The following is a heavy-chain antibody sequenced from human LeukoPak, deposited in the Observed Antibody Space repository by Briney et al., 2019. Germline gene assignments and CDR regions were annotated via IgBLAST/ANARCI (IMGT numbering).Heavy chain of an antibody. D-gene: IGHD3-22*01. V-gene: IGHV3-30*03. CDR2: ISYDGSNK. Sequence: GGSLRLSCAASGFTFSNYGMHWVRQAPGKGLEWVAVISYDGSNKYYADSVKGRFTISRDNAKNTLNLQMNSLRAEDTAVYYCARDLGQYYDTSDNWFDPWGQGTLVTVSS. J-gene: IGHJ5*02. CDR1: GFTFSNYG. CDR3: ARDLGQYYDTSDNWFDP.